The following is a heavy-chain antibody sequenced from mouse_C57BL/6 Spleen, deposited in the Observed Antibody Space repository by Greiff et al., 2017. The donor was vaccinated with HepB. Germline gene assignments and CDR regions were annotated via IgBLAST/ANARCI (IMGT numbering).Heavy chain of an antibody. Sequence: QVHVKQPGAELVRPGSSVKLSCKASGYTFTSYWMHWVKQRPIQGLEWIGNIDPSDSETHYNQKFKDKATLTVDKSSSTAYMQLSSLTSEDSAVYYCARGGLLPLYYAMDYWGQGTSVTVSS. V-gene: IGHV1-52*01. J-gene: IGHJ4*01. CDR3: ARGGLLPLYYAMDY. CDR1: GYTFTSYW. D-gene: IGHD2-3*01. CDR2: IDPSDSET.